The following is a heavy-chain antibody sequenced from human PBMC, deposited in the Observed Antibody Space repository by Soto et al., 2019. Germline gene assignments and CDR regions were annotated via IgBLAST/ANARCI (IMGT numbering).Heavy chain of an antibody. CDR1: GGSISNYY. CDR3: AKDSGYNYGYFRWFDP. D-gene: IGHD5-18*01. Sequence: SETLSLTCTVSGGSISNYYWSWIRQPPGRGLEWIGHIFYSGSTNYNPALKSRGTISVDTSKSQFSLKLSSVTAADTVVYYCAKDSGYNYGYFRWFDPWGQGTLVTVS. V-gene: IGHV4-59*01. CDR2: IFYSGST. J-gene: IGHJ5*02.